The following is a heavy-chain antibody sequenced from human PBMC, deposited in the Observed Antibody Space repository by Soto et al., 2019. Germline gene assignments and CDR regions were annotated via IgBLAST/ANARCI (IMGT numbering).Heavy chain of an antibody. CDR2: INQDGSGK. J-gene: IGHJ4*02. CDR1: GFTFNSNW. V-gene: IGHV3-7*01. Sequence: PGGSLRLSCAASGFTFNSNWMDWVRQAPGKGLEWVANINQDGSGKNYVDSVKGRFTISSDNAKNSLYLQMSSLTAEDSALYYCSKSLDYWGQGALVTVSS. CDR3: SKSLDY.